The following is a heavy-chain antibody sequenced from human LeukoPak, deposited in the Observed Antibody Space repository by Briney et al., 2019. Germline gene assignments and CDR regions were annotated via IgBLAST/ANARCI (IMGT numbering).Heavy chain of an antibody. Sequence: SQTLSLTCTVSGGSISSGSYYWSWIRRPAGKGLEWIGRIYASGSTNYNPSLKIRVTISVDTSKNQFSLKLSSVTAPDTAVYYCARAAYSGSYYPDHWYFDLWGRGTLVTVSS. V-gene: IGHV4-61*02. CDR2: IYASGST. CDR3: ARAAYSGSYYPDHWYFDL. J-gene: IGHJ2*01. D-gene: IGHD1-26*01. CDR1: GGSISSGSYY.